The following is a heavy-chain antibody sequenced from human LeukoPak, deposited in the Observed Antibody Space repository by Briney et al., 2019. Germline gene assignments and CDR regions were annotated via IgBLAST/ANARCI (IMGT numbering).Heavy chain of an antibody. J-gene: IGHJ4*02. V-gene: IGHV4-61*01. CDR1: GASVSSGNYY. CDR2: IYYTGST. CDR3: ASPGPAYGDYAYAF. Sequence: SETLSLTCTVSGASVSSGNYYWTWIRQSPGKVLEWIGYIYYTGSTVYGHSLKSRVTMSLDTAKNQFSLRLNSVTAADAAVYFCASPGPAYGDYAYAFWGQGTLVTVSS. D-gene: IGHD4-17*01.